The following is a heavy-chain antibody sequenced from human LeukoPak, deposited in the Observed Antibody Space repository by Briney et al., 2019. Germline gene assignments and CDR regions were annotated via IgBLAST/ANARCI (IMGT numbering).Heavy chain of an antibody. V-gene: IGHV4-61*01. D-gene: IGHD3-22*01. J-gene: IGHJ4*02. CDR1: GGSVSSGIYY. Sequence: SEALSLTCTVSGGSVSSGIYYWSWIRQPPGKGLQWIGYIYYSGSTNYNPSLKSRVTISIDTSKNQFSLKLSSVTAADTAVYYCARGGSYYYDSSGYYSWGQGTLVTVSS. CDR3: ARGGSYYYDSSGYYS. CDR2: IYYSGST.